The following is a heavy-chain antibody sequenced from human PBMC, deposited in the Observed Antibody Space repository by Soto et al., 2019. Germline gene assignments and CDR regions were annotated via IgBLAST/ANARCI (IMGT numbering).Heavy chain of an antibody. CDR2: ISGSGGST. CDR3: AKDHRANWGPDDAFDI. D-gene: IGHD7-27*01. V-gene: IGHV3-23*01. Sequence: GGSLRLSCAASGFTFSSYAMSWVRQAPGKGLEWVSAISGSGGSTYYADSVKGRFTISRDNSKNTLYLQMNSLRAEDTAVYYCAKDHRANWGPDDAFDIWGQGTMVTVSS. J-gene: IGHJ3*02. CDR1: GFTFSSYA.